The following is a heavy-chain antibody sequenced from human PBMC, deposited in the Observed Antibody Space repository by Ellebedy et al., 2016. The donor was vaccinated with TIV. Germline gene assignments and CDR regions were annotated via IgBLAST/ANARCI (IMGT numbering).Heavy chain of an antibody. CDR1: GGSFSGYI. J-gene: IGHJ4*02. D-gene: IGHD3-10*01. CDR2: IYNSGNT. CDR3: ARGLYAGGAYYKGIEY. V-gene: IGHV4-31*11. Sequence: LRLSXAVYGGSFSGYIWSWIRQHPGKGLEWIGYIYNSGNTYYNPSLRSRLDISVDTSKNHFSLKLTSVTAADTAVYYCARGLYAGGAYYKGIEYWGQGTLVTVSS.